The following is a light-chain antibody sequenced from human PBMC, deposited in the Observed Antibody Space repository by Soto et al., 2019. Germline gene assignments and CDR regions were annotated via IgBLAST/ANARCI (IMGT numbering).Light chain of an antibody. CDR1: QAIANY. V-gene: IGKV1-16*01. CDR2: AAS. Sequence: DVQMTQSPSSLSASVGDRVTITCRASQAIANYLAWFQQKPGKVPKSLIYAASSLHSGVPSRFSGIGSGTDFTLTISGLPPEDFATYYCQQYNSYPRTFGGGTKVEIK. CDR3: QQYNSYPRT. J-gene: IGKJ4*01.